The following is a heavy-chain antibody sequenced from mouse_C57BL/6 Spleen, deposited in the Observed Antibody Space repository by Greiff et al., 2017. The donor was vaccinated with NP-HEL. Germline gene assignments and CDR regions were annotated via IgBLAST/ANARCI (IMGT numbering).Heavy chain of an antibody. D-gene: IGHD2-1*01. CDR2: IWSGGST. J-gene: IGHJ4*01. CDR3: ARNGFGNYVYYAMDY. Sequence: VQLQQSGPGLVQPSQSLSITCTVSGFSLTSYGVHWVRQSPGKGLEWLGVIWSGGSTDYNAAFISRLSIRKDNSKSQVFFKMNSLLADDTAIYYCARNGFGNYVYYAMDYWGQGTSVTVSS. CDR1: GFSLTSYG. V-gene: IGHV2-2*01.